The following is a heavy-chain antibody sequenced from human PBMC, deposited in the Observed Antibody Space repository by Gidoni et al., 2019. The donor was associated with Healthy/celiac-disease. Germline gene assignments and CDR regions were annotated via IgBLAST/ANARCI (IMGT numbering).Heavy chain of an antibody. Sequence: QLQLQESGPGLVKPSETLSLTCTVSGGSISSSSYYWGWIRQPPGKGLEWIGSIYYSGSTYYNPSLKSRVTISVDTSKNQFSLKLSSVTAADTAVYYCAREPGWESSGSHMDVWGQGTTVTVSS. CDR3: AREPGWESSGSHMDV. D-gene: IGHD3-10*01. CDR2: IYYSGST. CDR1: GGSISSSSYY. J-gene: IGHJ6*02. V-gene: IGHV4-39*02.